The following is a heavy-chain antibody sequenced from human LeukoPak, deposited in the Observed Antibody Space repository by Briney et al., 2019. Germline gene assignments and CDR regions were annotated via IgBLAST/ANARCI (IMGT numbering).Heavy chain of an antibody. CDR3: ARDIEAAGLFFDY. D-gene: IGHD6-13*01. Sequence: GGSLRLSCAASGFTFSSYWMSWVRQAPGKGLEWVANMKYDGSEKDYVDSVKGRFTISRDNAKNSPYLQMNSLRAEDTAVYYCARDIEAAGLFFDYWGQGTLVTFSS. CDR1: GFTFSSYW. J-gene: IGHJ4*02. V-gene: IGHV3-7*01. CDR2: MKYDGSEK.